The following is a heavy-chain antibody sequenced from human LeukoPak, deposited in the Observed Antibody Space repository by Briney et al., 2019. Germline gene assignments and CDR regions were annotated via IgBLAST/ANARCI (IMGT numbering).Heavy chain of an antibody. D-gene: IGHD6-19*01. CDR3: ARGLKWLDHMSDY. V-gene: IGHV1-8*01. Sequence: ASVKVSSTASGYTFTIYDINWVRQAPGQGLEWMGWMNPNSGNTGYAQKFQGRVTMTRNTSISTAYMELSSLRSEDTAVYYCARGLKWLDHMSDYWGQGTLVTVSS. J-gene: IGHJ4*02. CDR2: MNPNSGNT. CDR1: GYTFTIYD.